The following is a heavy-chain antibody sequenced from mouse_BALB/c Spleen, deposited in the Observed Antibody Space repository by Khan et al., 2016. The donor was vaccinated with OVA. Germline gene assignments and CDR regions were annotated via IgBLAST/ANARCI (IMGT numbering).Heavy chain of an antibody. CDR2: INPSTGYT. CDR1: GYTFINYW. D-gene: IGHD1-1*01. J-gene: IGHJ2*01. Sequence: QVQLQQSGAELAKPGASVKMSCKASGYTFINYWILWVKQRPGQGLEWIGYINPSTGYTEYNQNFKDKATLTADKSSSTAYMQLISLTSEDSAVDYCARRGLRWDFDYGGQGTTLTVSS. CDR3: ARRGLRWDFDY. V-gene: IGHV1-7*01.